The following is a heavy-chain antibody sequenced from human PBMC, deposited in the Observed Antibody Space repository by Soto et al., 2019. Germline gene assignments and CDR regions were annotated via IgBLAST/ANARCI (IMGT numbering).Heavy chain of an antibody. V-gene: IGHV1-69*13. CDR1: GGTFSSYA. D-gene: IGHD3-22*01. Sequence: GASVKVSCKASGGTFSSYAIDWVRQAPGQGLEWMGGIIPIFGTPNYAQKFQGRVTITADESTSTAYMELGSLRSEDTAVYYCARGVHYDSSGYYYFYWGQGTLVTVSS. CDR2: IIPIFGTP. J-gene: IGHJ4*02. CDR3: ARGVHYDSSGYYYFY.